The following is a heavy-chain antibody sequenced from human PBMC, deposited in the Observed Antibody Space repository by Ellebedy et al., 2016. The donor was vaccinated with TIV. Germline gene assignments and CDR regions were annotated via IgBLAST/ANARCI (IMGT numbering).Heavy chain of an antibody. D-gene: IGHD6-6*01. Sequence: MPSETLSLTCAVYVGSFSGYYWSWIRQPPGKGLEWIGEINHSGSTNYNPSLKSRVTISVDTSKNQFSLKVNSVTAADTAVYYCARGESNLYRSIVARPYDYWGQGTLVTVSS. CDR2: INHSGST. J-gene: IGHJ4*02. CDR3: ARGESNLYRSIVARPYDY. V-gene: IGHV4-34*01. CDR1: VGSFSGYY.